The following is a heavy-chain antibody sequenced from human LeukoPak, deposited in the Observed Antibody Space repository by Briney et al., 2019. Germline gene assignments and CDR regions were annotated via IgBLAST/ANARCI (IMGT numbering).Heavy chain of an antibody. CDR2: IEQHGNEK. Sequence: GGSLRLSCSASGFTFSSYCTNWVSQAPGKGLEWVANIEQHGNEKYYMDSVKGRFTISRDNAKNSLYLEMNSLRAEDTAVYYCAGGDYYGSGSARRHWFDPWGQGTLVTVSS. J-gene: IGHJ5*02. D-gene: IGHD3-10*01. V-gene: IGHV3-7*04. CDR3: AGGDYYGSGSARRHWFDP. CDR1: GFTFSSYC.